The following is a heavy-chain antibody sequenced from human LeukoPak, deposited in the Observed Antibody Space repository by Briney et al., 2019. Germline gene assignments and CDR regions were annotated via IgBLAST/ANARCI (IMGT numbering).Heavy chain of an antibody. D-gene: IGHD2-2*01. J-gene: IGHJ4*02. V-gene: IGHV1-18*01. CDR1: GYTFTSYG. Sequence: GASVKVSCKASGYTFTSYGISWVRQAPGQGLEWMGWISAYNGNTNYAQKLQGRVTMTTDTSTSTAYTELRSLRSDDTAVYYCARVGGIVVVPAAINPIDYWGQGTLVTVSS. CDR2: ISAYNGNT. CDR3: ARVGGIVVVPAAINPIDY.